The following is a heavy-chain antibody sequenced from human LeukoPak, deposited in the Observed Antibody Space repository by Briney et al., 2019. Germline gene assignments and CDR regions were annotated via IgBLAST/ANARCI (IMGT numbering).Heavy chain of an antibody. CDR1: GFTLSDYY. CDR3: ARDGDRGMREFDY. V-gene: IGHV3-11*01. Sequence: PGGSLRLSCAASGFTLSDYYMSWIRQAPGKGLEWVSYISSSGSTIYYADSVKGRFTISRDNAKNSLYLQMNSLRAEGTAVYYCARDGDRGMREFDYWGQGTLVTVSS. D-gene: IGHD3-10*01. CDR2: ISSSGSTI. J-gene: IGHJ4*02.